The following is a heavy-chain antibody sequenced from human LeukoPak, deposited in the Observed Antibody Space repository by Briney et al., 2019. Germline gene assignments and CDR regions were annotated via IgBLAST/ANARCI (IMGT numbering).Heavy chain of an antibody. V-gene: IGHV1-18*01. D-gene: IGHD6-19*01. J-gene: IGHJ4*02. CDR2: ISAYNGNT. CDR3: ARDEAIYRSGWSTMDY. CDR1: GYTFTSYG. Sequence: GASVKVSCKASGYTFTSYGISWVRQAPGQGREWMGWISAYNGNTNYAQKLQGRVTMTPDTSTSTAYMELRSLRSDDTAVYYCARDEAIYRSGWSTMDYWGQGTPVTVSS.